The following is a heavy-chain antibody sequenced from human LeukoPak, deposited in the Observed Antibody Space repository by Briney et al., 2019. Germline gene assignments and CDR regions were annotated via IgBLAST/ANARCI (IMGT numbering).Heavy chain of an antibody. CDR2: INAGNGNT. D-gene: IGHD1-26*01. V-gene: IGHV1-3*01. Sequence: ASVKVSCKASGYTFTSYAMHWVRQAPGQRLEWMGWINAGNGNTKYSQKFQGRVTITRDTSITTAYMELSGLRSDDTAVYYCARDHVGDDAFDIWGQGTMVTVSS. CDR3: ARDHVGDDAFDI. J-gene: IGHJ3*02. CDR1: GYTFTSYA.